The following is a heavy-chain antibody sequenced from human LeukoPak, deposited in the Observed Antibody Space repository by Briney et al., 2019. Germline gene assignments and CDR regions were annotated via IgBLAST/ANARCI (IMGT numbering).Heavy chain of an antibody. J-gene: IGHJ4*02. Sequence: GGSLRLSCVASGFTVNTNYMIWVRQAPGRGLQRVSVIYTDGTTYYGDSVKGRFTVSRDGSKTTVFLQMNSLRAEDTAMYYCARGIPAAGSFDYWGQGTPVTVSS. V-gene: IGHV3-53*01. CDR3: ARGIPAAGSFDY. CDR1: GFTVNTNY. D-gene: IGHD6-13*01. CDR2: IYTDGTT.